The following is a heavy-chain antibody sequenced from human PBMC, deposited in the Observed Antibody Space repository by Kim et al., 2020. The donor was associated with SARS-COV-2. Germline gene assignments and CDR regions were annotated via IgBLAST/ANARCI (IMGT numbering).Heavy chain of an antibody. J-gene: IGHJ4*02. CDR2: INMYTGNP. D-gene: IGHD1-26*01. V-gene: IGHV7-4-1*02. CDR1: GYTFTSYA. CDR3: ARHSLASDFDY. Sequence: ASVKVSCKASGYTFTSYAVNWVRQAPGQGPEWMGWINMYTGNPDYVQGFRGRFVFSLDTSVSTAYLQINDLRAEDTAVYYCARHSLASDFDYWGQGTLVTVSS.